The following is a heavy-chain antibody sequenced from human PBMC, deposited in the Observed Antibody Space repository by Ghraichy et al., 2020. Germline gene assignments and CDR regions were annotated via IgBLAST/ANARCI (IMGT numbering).Heavy chain of an antibody. Sequence: GSLRLSCAVSGGLITSSNYYWGWIRQTPGKGLEWIGSIHHSGSTYYNPSLKSRLTISADTSKNQFSLKLSSVTAADTAVYYCAGSFTVIRYFDLWGRGTLVTVSS. J-gene: IGHJ2*01. D-gene: IGHD4-23*01. CDR2: IHHSGST. CDR1: GGLITSSNYY. V-gene: IGHV4-39*01. CDR3: AGSFTVIRYFDL.